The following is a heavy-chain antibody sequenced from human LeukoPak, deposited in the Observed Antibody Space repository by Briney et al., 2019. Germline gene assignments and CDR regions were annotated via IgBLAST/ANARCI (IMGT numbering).Heavy chain of an antibody. D-gene: IGHD4/OR15-4a*01. J-gene: IGHJ4*02. CDR2: ISYDGSNK. Sequence: GGSLRLSCAASGFTFSSYAMHWVRQAPGKGLEWVAVISYDGSNKYYADSVKGRFTISRDNSKNTLYLQMNSLRGEDTAGYFCARDPGAFPYFFDCWGQGTLVTVSS. V-gene: IGHV3-30-3*01. CDR1: GFTFSSYA. CDR3: ARDPGAFPYFFDC.